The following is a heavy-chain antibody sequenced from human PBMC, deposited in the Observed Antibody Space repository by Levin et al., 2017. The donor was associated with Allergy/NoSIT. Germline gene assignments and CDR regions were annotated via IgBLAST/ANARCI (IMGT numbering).Heavy chain of an antibody. CDR3: ARGTLWLPYDY. D-gene: IGHD5-12*01. J-gene: IGHJ4*02. CDR2: INHSGST. Sequence: SQTLSLPCAVYGGSFSGYYWSWIRQPPGKGLEWIGEINHSGSTNYNPSLKSRVTISVDTSKNQFSLKLSSVTAADTAVYYCARGTLWLPYDYWGQGTLVTVSS. CDR1: GGSFSGYY. V-gene: IGHV4-34*01.